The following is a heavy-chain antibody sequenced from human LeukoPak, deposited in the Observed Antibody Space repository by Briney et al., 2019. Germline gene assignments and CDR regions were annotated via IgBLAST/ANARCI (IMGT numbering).Heavy chain of an antibody. Sequence: SETLSLTCAVYGGSFSGYYWSWIRQPPGKGLEWIGEINHSGSTNYNPSLKSRVTISVDTSKNQFSLKLSSVTAADTAVYYCARVNYGSGSYYSPIDYWGKGTLVTVSS. CDR3: ARVNYGSGSYYSPIDY. CDR1: GGSFSGYY. CDR2: INHSGST. J-gene: IGHJ4*02. D-gene: IGHD3-10*01. V-gene: IGHV4-34*01.